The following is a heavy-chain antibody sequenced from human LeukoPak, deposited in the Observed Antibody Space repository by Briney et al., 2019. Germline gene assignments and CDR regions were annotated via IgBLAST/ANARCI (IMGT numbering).Heavy chain of an antibody. Sequence: SETLSLTCAVYGGSFSGYYWSWIRQPPGKGLEWIGEINHSGSTNYNPSLKSRVAISVDTSKNQFSLKLSSVTAADTAVYYCARGRIRIAAAGFDYWGQGTLVTVSS. CDR2: INHSGST. J-gene: IGHJ4*02. V-gene: IGHV4-34*01. CDR1: GGSFSGYY. CDR3: ARGRIRIAAAGFDY. D-gene: IGHD6-13*01.